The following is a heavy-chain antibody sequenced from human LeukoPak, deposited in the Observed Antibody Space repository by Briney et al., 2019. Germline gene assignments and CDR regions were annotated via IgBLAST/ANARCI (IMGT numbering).Heavy chain of an antibody. Sequence: PSETLSLTCTVSGGSIKSYYWSWIRQSPGKGLELIGYIHASGSTHYNPSFTSRVTISVDMSNNLFSLKLTSATTADTAIYYCARKGEHYYATGKLWPAWFDLWGQGNLVTVSS. J-gene: IGHJ5*02. CDR2: IHASGST. CDR3: ARKGEHYYATGKLWPAWFDL. V-gene: IGHV4-59*01. CDR1: GGSIKSYY. D-gene: IGHD3-10*01.